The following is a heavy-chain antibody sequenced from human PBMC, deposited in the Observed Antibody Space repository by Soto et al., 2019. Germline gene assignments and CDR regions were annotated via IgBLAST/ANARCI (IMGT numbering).Heavy chain of an antibody. J-gene: IGHJ4*02. Sequence: GGSLRLSCAASGFTFDDYAMHWVRQAPGKGLEWVSLISWDGGSTYYADSVKVRFTISRDNSKNSLYLQMNSLRAEDTALYYCAKGAHLDTAMVDYWGQGTLVTVSS. CDR3: AKGAHLDTAMVDY. D-gene: IGHD5-18*01. CDR2: ISWDGGST. CDR1: GFTFDDYA. V-gene: IGHV3-43D*03.